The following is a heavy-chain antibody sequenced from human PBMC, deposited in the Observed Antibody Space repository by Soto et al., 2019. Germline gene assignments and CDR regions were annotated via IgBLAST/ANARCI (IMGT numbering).Heavy chain of an antibody. J-gene: IGHJ4*02. Sequence: SETLSLTCAVYGGSFSGYYWSWIRQPPGKGLEWIGEINHSGSTNYNPSLKSRVTISVDTSKNQFSLKLSSVTAADTAVYYCAREKSPLDYFDYWGQGTPVTVSS. V-gene: IGHV4-34*01. CDR3: AREKSPLDYFDY. CDR1: GGSFSGYY. CDR2: INHSGST.